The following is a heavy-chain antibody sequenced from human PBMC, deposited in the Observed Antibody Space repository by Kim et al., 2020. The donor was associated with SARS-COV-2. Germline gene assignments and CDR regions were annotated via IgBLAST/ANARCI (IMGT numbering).Heavy chain of an antibody. J-gene: IGHJ4*02. V-gene: IGHV3-7*03. Sequence: GGSLRLSCAASGFTFSSYWMSWVRQAPGKGLEWVANIKQDGSEKYYVDSVKGRFTISRDNAKNSLYLQMNSLRAEDTAVYYCARYMWFGEKTRDYWGQGTLVTVSS. D-gene: IGHD3-10*01. CDR1: GFTFSSYW. CDR2: IKQDGSEK. CDR3: ARYMWFGEKTRDY.